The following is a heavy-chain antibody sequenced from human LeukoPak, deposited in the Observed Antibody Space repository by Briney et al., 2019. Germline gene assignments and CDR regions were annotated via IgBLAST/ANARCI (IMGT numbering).Heavy chain of an antibody. D-gene: IGHD3-22*01. CDR3: ARGPYDSSGYYPSYYYYGMDV. V-gene: IGHV3-66*01. J-gene: IGHJ6*02. CDR1: GFTVSSNY. CDR2: IYSGGST. Sequence: GGSLRLSCAASGFTVSSNYTSWVRQAPGKGLEWVSVIYSGGSTYYADSVKGRFTISRDNSKNTLYPQMNSLRAEDTAVYYCARGPYDSSGYYPSYYYYGMDVWGQGTTVTVSS.